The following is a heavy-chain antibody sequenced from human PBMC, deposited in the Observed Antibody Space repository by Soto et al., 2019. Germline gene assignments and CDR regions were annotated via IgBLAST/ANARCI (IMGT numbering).Heavy chain of an antibody. CDR1: GFTFSSYG. Sequence: QVQLVESGGGVVQPGRSLRLSCAASGFTFSSYGMHWVRQAPGKGLEWVAVISYDGSNKYYADSVKGRFTISRDNSKNTLYLQMNSLRAEDTAVYYCAKGSLYSSSWYGRYYYYYYGMDVWGQGTTVTVSS. V-gene: IGHV3-30*18. CDR2: ISYDGSNK. CDR3: AKGSLYSSSWYGRYYYYYYGMDV. D-gene: IGHD6-13*01. J-gene: IGHJ6*02.